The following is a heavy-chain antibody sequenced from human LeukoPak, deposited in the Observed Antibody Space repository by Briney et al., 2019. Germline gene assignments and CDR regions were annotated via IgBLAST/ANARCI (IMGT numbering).Heavy chain of an antibody. D-gene: IGHD2-8*01. Sequence: GGSLRLSCVASGFTFSSYSMNWVRQAPGKGLGWFSSISTSSIYIYYADSVKGQFTISRDNDKKSLYLQMNSLRAEDTAVYYCARDMLRRAYLDYWGQGTLVTVSS. CDR1: GFTFSSYS. CDR2: ISTSSIYI. V-gene: IGHV3-21*01. J-gene: IGHJ4*02. CDR3: ARDMLRRAYLDY.